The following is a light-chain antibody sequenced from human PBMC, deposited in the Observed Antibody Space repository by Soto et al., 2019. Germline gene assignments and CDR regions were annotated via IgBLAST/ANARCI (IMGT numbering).Light chain of an antibody. CDR2: TVS. J-gene: IGKJ1*01. V-gene: IGKV1-39*01. CDR1: QSVSNY. Sequence: DIQMTQSPSSLAASVGDRVTITCRASQSVSNYLNWYQQTPGKPPRIFIYTVSSLQNVVSSRFSGMLSWTDFTLTINSLQPQDFETYFCQQSYSSPQTFGQGTKVDIK. CDR3: QQSYSSPQT.